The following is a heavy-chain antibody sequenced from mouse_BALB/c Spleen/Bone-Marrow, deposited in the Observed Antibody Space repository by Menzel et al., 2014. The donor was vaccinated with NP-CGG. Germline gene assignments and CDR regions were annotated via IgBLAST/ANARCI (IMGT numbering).Heavy chain of an antibody. CDR3: TRSGPGFAY. J-gene: IGHJ3*01. Sequence: QVQLKDSGAELVKPGASVKLSCKASGYTFTNYFMYWVKQRPGQGLEWIGEINPNNGGTNFNENFKSKATLTLDKSSSTAYMQLSSLTSEDSAVYYCTRSGPGFAYWGHGTLVTVSA. CDR2: INPNNGGT. V-gene: IGHV1S81*02. CDR1: GYTFTNYF.